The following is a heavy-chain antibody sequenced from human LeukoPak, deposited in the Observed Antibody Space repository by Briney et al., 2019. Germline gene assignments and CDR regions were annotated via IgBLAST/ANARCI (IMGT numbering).Heavy chain of an antibody. Sequence: SETLSLTCAVYGGSFSGYYWSWIRQPPGRGLEWIGSIYHLGSVHYNPSLKNRVTISVDTSMNQFSLNLSSVTAADTAVYHCARHCCSGPAKRVFDIWGQGTMVTVSS. CDR1: GGSFSGYY. V-gene: IGHV4-34*01. CDR3: ARHCCSGPAKRVFDI. CDR2: IYHLGSV. J-gene: IGHJ3*02. D-gene: IGHD2-15*01.